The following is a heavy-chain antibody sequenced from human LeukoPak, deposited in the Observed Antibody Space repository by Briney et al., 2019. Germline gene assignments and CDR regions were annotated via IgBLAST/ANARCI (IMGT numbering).Heavy chain of an antibody. CDR3: ARGGAGYAFDY. CDR2: ISSGGTP. Sequence: GGSLRLSCAASGFTVSTNYMSWVRQAPGKGLEWVSVISSGGTPYYADSVKGRFTISRDSSENTQYLQMHSLRAEDTAVYYCARGGAGYAFDYWGQGTLVTVSS. D-gene: IGHD5-12*01. V-gene: IGHV3-66*02. CDR1: GFTVSTNY. J-gene: IGHJ4*02.